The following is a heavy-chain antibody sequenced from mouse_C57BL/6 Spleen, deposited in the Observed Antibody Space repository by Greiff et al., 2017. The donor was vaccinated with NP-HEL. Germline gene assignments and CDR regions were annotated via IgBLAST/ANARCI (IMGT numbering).Heavy chain of an antibody. V-gene: IGHV14-1*01. Sequence: VQLQQSGAELVRPGASVKLSCTASGFNIKDYYMHWVKQRPEQGLEWIGRIDPEDGDTEYAPKFQGKATMTADTSSNTAYLQLSSLTSEDTAVYYCTTLSLLWYPWFAYWGQGTLVTVSA. CDR2: IDPEDGDT. CDR3: TTLSLLWYPWFAY. CDR1: GFNIKDYY. D-gene: IGHD2-1*01. J-gene: IGHJ3*01.